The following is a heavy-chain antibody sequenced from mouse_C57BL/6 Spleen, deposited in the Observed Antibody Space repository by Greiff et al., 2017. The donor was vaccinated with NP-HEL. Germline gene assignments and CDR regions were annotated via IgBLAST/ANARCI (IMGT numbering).Heavy chain of an antibody. CDR3: ARPRYFDV. CDR2: IDPSDSYT. J-gene: IGHJ1*03. Sequence: VQLQQPGAELVKPGASVKLSCKASGYTFTSYWMQWVKQRPGQGLEWIGEIDPSDSYTNYNQKFKGKATLTVDTSSSTAYMQLSSLTSEDSAVYYCARPRYFDVWGTGTTVTVSS. CDR1: GYTFTSYW. V-gene: IGHV1-50*01.